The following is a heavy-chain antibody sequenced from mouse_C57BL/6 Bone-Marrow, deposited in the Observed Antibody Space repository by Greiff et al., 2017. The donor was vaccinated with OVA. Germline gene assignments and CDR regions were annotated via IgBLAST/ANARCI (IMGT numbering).Heavy chain of an antibody. CDR1: GFSLTSYG. Sequence: VQLQQSGPGLVQPSQSLSITCTVSGFSLTSYGVHWVRQSPGKGLEWLGVIWRGGSTDYNAAFMSRLSITKDNSKSQVFFKMNSLQADDTAIYYCAKDYYYGSPYYYAMDYWGQGTSVTVSS. J-gene: IGHJ4*01. V-gene: IGHV2-5*01. CDR2: IWRGGST. CDR3: AKDYYYGSPYYYAMDY. D-gene: IGHD1-1*01.